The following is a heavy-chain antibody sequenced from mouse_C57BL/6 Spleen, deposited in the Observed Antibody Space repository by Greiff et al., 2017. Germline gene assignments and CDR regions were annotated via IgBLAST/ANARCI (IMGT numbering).Heavy chain of an antibody. CDR1: GFTFSSYA. J-gene: IGHJ2*01. CDR3: ARDGDTTVVDYFDY. CDR2: ISDGGSYT. Sequence: EVLGVESGGGLVKPGGSLKLSCAASGFTFSSYAMSWVRLTPEKRLEWVATISDGGSYTYYPANVKGRFTISRDNAKNNLYLQMSQLKSEDTSMYYCARDGDTTVVDYFDYWGQGTTLTVSS. D-gene: IGHD1-1*01. V-gene: IGHV5-4*01.